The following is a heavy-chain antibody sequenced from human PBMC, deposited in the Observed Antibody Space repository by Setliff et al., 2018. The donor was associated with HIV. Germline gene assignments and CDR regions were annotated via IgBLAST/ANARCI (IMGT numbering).Heavy chain of an antibody. D-gene: IGHD6-13*01. V-gene: IGHV2-26*01. CDR1: GFSLSNATMG. J-gene: IGHJ4*03. CDR2: IFSNDEK. Sequence: SGPTLVNPTETLTLTCTVFGFSLSNATMGVSWIRQPPGKALEWLAHIFSNDEKSYNTSLKNRLTISKDTSKCLVVLTMTNMDPVDTATYYCTLITSGWYQEIDSWGQGTSVTVSS. CDR3: TLITSGWYQEIDS.